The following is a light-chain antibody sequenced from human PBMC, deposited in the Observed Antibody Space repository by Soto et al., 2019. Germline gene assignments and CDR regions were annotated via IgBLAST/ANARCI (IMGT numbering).Light chain of an antibody. CDR2: DVS. J-gene: IGLJ2*01. CDR3: CAYAGDDTVS. CDR1: SSDVGGYKY. V-gene: IGLV2-11*01. Sequence: QSALTQPRSVSASPGQSVTISFTGTSSDVGGYKYVSWYQQHPGKVPKLMMFDVSERPSGVPDRFSGSKSGNTASLSISGLQDEDEADYYCCAYAGDDTVSFGGGTKLTVL.